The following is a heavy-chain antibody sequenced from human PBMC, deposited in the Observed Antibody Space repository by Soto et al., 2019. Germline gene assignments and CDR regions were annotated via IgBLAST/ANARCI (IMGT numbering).Heavy chain of an antibody. CDR3: AREWVWPVVVAAAKAFHP. D-gene: IGHD2-2*01. Sequence: SETLSLTCSVSGGSLFSGGHYWTWIRQLPGKGLEWLGYIQYSGRAFYNPSLKSRLTISVDTSNNQFSLNLTSVTAADTAVYYCAREWVWPVVVAAAKAFHPWGQGALVTVSS. CDR1: GGSLFSGGHY. CDR2: IQYSGRA. J-gene: IGHJ5*02. V-gene: IGHV4-31*03.